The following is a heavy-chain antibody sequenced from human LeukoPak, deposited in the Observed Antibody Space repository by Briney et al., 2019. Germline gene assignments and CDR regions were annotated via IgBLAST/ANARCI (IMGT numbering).Heavy chain of an antibody. CDR2: IYYSGST. CDR1: GGSISSGGYY. J-gene: IGHJ5*02. D-gene: IGHD6-6*01. CDR3: ARDTQARWFDP. Sequence: SETLSLTCTVSGGSISSGGYYWSWIRQHPGKGLEWIGYIYYSGSTYYNPSLKSRVTISVDTSKNQFSLKLSSVTAADTAVYYCARDTQARWFDPWGQGTLVTVSP. V-gene: IGHV4-31*03.